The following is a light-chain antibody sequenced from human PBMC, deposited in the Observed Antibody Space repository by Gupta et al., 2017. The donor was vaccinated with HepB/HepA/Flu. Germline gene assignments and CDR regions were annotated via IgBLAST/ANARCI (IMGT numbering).Light chain of an antibody. V-gene: IGLV1-44*01. CDR3: STWDDSLNGVV. Sequence: QSVLTQPPSASGTPGQRVTISCSGTNSNIGRNIVNWYQQLPGTAPKLLIYSDYQRPSGVPDRFSGSKSGTSASLAISGLQSEDEADYYCSTWDDSLNGVVFGGGTKLTAL. CDR2: SDY. J-gene: IGLJ2*01. CDR1: NSNIGRNI.